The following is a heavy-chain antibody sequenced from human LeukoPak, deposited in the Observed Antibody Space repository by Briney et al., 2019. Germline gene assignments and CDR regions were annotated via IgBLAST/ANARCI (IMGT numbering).Heavy chain of an antibody. CDR3: ARATSGSSYAFDI. J-gene: IGHJ3*02. D-gene: IGHD6-13*01. CDR1: GYTFTGYY. V-gene: IGHV1-2*04. Sequence: ASVKVSCKASGYTFTGYYMHWVRQAPGQGLEWMGWINPNSGGTNYAQKFQGWVTMTRDTSIRTAYMELSRLRSDDTAVYYCARATSGSSYAFDIWGQGTMVTVSS. CDR2: INPNSGGT.